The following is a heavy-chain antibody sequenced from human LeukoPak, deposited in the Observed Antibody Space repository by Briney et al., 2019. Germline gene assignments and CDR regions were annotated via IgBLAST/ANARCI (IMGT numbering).Heavy chain of an antibody. CDR3: ARDKIVGPTKLDD. CDR2: IKQDGSEK. Sequence: PGGSLRLSCAASGFTFSNYWMCWVRQAPGTGREWVANIKQDGSEKYYVDSVKGRFTISRDNAKNSLYLQMDSLRAEDTAVYYCARDKIVGPTKLDDWGKGILVTVSS. J-gene: IGHJ4*02. V-gene: IGHV3-7*01. D-gene: IGHD1-26*01. CDR1: GFTFSNYW.